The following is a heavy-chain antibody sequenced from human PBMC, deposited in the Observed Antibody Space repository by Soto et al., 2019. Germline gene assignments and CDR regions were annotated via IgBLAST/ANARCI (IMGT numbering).Heavy chain of an antibody. J-gene: IGHJ6*03. V-gene: IGHV3-64*01. D-gene: IGHD2-15*01. CDR2: INRDGSNR. CDR3: ARDMVVAATFYYYYMDV. CDR1: GFSFSDYW. Sequence: GGSLRLSCAASGFSFSDYWMSWVRQAPGKGLEYVSNINRDGSNRYYVNSVKGRFTISRDNSKNTLYLQMGSLRAEDMAVYYCARDMVVAATFYYYYMDVWGKGTTVTVSS.